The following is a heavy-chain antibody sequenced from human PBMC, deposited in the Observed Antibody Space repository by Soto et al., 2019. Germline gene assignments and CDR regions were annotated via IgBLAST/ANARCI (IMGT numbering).Heavy chain of an antibody. CDR2: IYYSGST. V-gene: IGHV4-39*01. J-gene: IGHJ4*02. CDR3: ARLKIRVYPDY. CDR1: GGSISSSSYY. Sequence: SETLSLTCTVSGGSISSSSYYWGWIRQPPGKGLEWIGSIYYSGSTYYNPSLKSRVTISVDTSKNQFSLKLSSVTAADTAVYYCARLKIRVYPDYWGQGTLVTVSS. D-gene: IGHD6-13*01.